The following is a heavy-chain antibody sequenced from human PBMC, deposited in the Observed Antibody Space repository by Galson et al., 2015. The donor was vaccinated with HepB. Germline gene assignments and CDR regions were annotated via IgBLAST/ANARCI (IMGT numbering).Heavy chain of an antibody. D-gene: IGHD6-19*01. CDR1: GFTFSSYS. V-gene: IGHV3-21*01. CDR2: ISSSSSYI. J-gene: IGHJ4*02. CDR3: ARDLPGIAVAAEGY. Sequence: SLRLSCAASGFTFSSYSMNWVRQAPGKGLEWVSSISSSSSYIYYADSVKGRFTISRDNAKNSLYLQMNSLRAEDTAVYYCARDLPGIAVAAEGYWGQGTLVTVSS.